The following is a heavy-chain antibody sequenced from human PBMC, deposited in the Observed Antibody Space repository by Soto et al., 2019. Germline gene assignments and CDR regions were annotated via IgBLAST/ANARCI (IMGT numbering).Heavy chain of an antibody. J-gene: IGHJ4*02. CDR1: GFTFSNYD. CDR3: ARAVGPFDY. Sequence: GGSLRLSCAASGFTFSNYDMHWVRQVTGKGLEWISSIGTAGDTYYAGSVRGRFTISRENAKNSLYLQMNSLRAGDTAVYYCARAVGPFDYWGQGTLVTVSS. CDR2: IGTAGDT. V-gene: IGHV3-13*01.